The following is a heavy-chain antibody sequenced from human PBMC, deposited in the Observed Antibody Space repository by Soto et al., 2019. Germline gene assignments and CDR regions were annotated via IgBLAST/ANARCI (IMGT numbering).Heavy chain of an antibody. J-gene: IGHJ4*02. CDR2: ISYDGSNK. CDR1: GFTFSSYG. Sequence: PGGSLRLSCAASGFTFSSYGMHWVRQAPGKGLEWVAVISYDGSNKYYADSVKGRFTISRDNSKNTLYLQMNSLRAEDTAVYYCAKDRSGWDYYFDYWGQGTLVTVSS. D-gene: IGHD6-19*01. CDR3: AKDRSGWDYYFDY. V-gene: IGHV3-30*18.